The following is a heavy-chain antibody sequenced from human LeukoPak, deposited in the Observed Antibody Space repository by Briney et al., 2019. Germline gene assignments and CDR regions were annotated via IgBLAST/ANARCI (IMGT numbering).Heavy chain of an antibody. D-gene: IGHD6-13*01. Sequence: PGRSLRLSCAASGFTFDDYAMHWVRPAPGKGLECVSGISWNSGSIGYADSVKGRFTISRDNAKNSLYMQMNSLRAEDIALYYCAKGQQLVPGAYFDYWGQGTLVTVSS. V-gene: IGHV3-9*03. CDR3: AKGQQLVPGAYFDY. CDR2: ISWNSGSI. CDR1: GFTFDDYA. J-gene: IGHJ4*02.